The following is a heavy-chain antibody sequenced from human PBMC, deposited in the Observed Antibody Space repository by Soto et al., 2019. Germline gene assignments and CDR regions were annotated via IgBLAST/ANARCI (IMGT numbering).Heavy chain of an antibody. D-gene: IGHD6-19*01. CDR1: GFTFSSYA. V-gene: IGHV3-23*01. CDR2: ISGSGGTT. Sequence: GGSLRLSCAAPGFTFSSYAMNWVRQAPGKGLEWVSEISGSGGTTSHAHSVRGRFTISRDNSKNTLYLQMNSLRAEDTAVYYCAKGYSSGWYLPFDYWGQGSLVTSPQ. J-gene: IGHJ4*02. CDR3: AKGYSSGWYLPFDY.